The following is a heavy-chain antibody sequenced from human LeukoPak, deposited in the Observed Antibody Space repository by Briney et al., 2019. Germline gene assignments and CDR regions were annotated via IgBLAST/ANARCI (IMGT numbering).Heavy chain of an antibody. D-gene: IGHD1-14*01. V-gene: IGHV4-34*01. J-gene: IGHJ6*03. CDR3: ARGLSIKGTSTNYYYMDV. CDR1: GGSFSGYY. CDR2: INHSGST. Sequence: SETLSLTCAVYGGSFSGYYWSWIRQPPGKGLEWIGEINHSGSTNYNPSLKSRVTISVDTSKNQFSLKLSSVTAADTAAYYCARGLSIKGTSTNYYYMDVWGKGTTVTVSS.